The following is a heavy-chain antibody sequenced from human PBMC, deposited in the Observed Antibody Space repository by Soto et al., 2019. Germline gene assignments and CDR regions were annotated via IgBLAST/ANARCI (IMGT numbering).Heavy chain of an antibody. V-gene: IGHV4-30-4*01. CDR1: GGSISSGNYC. CDR3: ARDLGTATYFDY. J-gene: IGHJ4*01. Sequence: PSETLSLTCTVSGGSISSGNYCWSWIRQPPGKGLEWIGFIHYSGSSYYNPSLKSRVTISVDTSKNQFSLKLDSVTAADTAVYYCARDLGTATYFDYWGHGTLVTVSS. CDR2: IHYSGSS. D-gene: IGHD5-18*01.